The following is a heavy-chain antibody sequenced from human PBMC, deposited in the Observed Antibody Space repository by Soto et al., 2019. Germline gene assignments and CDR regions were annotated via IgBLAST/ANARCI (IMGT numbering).Heavy chain of an antibody. Sequence: ASVKVSCKASGYTFTSYAISWVRQAPGQGHEWMGGIIPIFGTANYAQEFQGRVTITADESTSTAYMELSSLRSEDTAVYYCAIPTYYGSGSSYYYYYGMDVWGQGTTVTVSS. CDR2: IIPIFGTA. J-gene: IGHJ6*02. CDR1: GYTFTSYA. V-gene: IGHV1-69*13. D-gene: IGHD3-10*01. CDR3: AIPTYYGSGSSYYYYYGMDV.